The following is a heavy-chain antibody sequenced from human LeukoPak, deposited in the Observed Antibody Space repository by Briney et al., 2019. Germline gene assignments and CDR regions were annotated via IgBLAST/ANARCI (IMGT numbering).Heavy chain of an antibody. CDR3: ARGGHRQKEF. D-gene: IGHD3-10*01. J-gene: IGHJ4*02. CDR2: INQDGSGK. Sequence: GGSLRLSCAASGFTFSNYWMTWVRQSPGKGLEWVAIINQDGSGKYYVDSVKGRFTISRDNAKNSLYLQMSSLRAEGTAVYYCARGGHRQKEFWGQGTLVTVSS. CDR1: GFTFSNYW. V-gene: IGHV3-7*01.